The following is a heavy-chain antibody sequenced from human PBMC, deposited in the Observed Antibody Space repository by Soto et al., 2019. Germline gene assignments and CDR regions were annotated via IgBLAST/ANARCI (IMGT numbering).Heavy chain of an antibody. Sequence: PGGSLRLSCATSEFTVSAYYMAWLRQAPGKGLEWISYISGDSRYTTYADSVKGRFTISRDNAKNSLYLQMNSLRVEDTAVYFCATGQQVRMADIWGQGTMVTVS. CDR3: ATGQQVRMADI. CDR1: EFTVSAYY. CDR2: ISGDSRYT. D-gene: IGHD6-13*01. V-gene: IGHV3-11*03. J-gene: IGHJ3*02.